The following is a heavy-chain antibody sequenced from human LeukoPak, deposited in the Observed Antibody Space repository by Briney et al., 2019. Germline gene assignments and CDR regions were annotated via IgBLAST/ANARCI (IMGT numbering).Heavy chain of an antibody. Sequence: PGRSLRLSCAASGFTFSSYGMHWVRQAPGKGLEWVAVISYDGSNKYYADSVKGRFTISRDNSKNTLYLQMNSLRAEDTAVYYCAKDRFTMVRGVITTIDYWGQGTLVTVSS. CDR3: AKDRFTMVRGVITTIDY. CDR1: GFTFSSYG. D-gene: IGHD3-10*01. J-gene: IGHJ4*02. V-gene: IGHV3-30*18. CDR2: ISYDGSNK.